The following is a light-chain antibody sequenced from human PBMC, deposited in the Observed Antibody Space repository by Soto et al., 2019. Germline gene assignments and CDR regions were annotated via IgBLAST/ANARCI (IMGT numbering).Light chain of an antibody. V-gene: IGLV1-51*01. CDR3: GTWDSSLSSWV. CDR2: DNN. Sequence: QSVMTQPPSVSAAPGQKVTISCSGSSSNIGGNSVSWYQQLPGTAPKLLIYDNNKRPSGIPDRFFGSRSGTSATLGITGLQTGDEADYYCGTWDSSLSSWVFGGGTKLTVL. CDR1: SSNIGGNS. J-gene: IGLJ2*01.